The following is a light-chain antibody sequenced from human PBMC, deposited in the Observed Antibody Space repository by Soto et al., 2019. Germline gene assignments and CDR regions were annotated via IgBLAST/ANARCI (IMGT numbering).Light chain of an antibody. CDR2: DVS. V-gene: IGKV3-11*01. CDR3: QQRSNWHLT. CDR1: QSVSSY. Sequence: EIVLTQSPVTLSLSPGERATLSCRASQSVSSYLAWYQQKPGQAPRLLIYDVSNRATGIPARFSGSGSGTDFTLTISTLEPEDFAVYYCQQRSNWHLTFGGGTKVEIK. J-gene: IGKJ4*01.